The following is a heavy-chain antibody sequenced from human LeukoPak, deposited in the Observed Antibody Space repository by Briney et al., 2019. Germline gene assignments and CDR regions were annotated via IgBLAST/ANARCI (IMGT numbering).Heavy chain of an antibody. J-gene: IGHJ6*03. CDR1: GDPISSDF. Sequence: PSETLSLTCTVSGDPISSDFWSWIRQPPARGLEWIGYVHYSGSTNYNPSLKSRVTISIDPSKNQFSLKLSSVTAADTAVYYCATSESYYYMAVWGEGTTVTISS. V-gene: IGHV4-59*01. CDR3: ATSESYYYMAV. CDR2: VHYSGST. D-gene: IGHD3-10*01.